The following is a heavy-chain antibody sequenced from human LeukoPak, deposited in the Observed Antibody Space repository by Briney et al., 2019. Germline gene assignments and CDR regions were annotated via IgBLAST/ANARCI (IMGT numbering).Heavy chain of an antibody. CDR3: AAYCGGDCYLNDAFDI. V-gene: IGHV4-34*01. CDR2: INHSGST. CDR1: GGSFSGYY. J-gene: IGHJ3*02. D-gene: IGHD2-21*02. Sequence: PSETLSLACAVYGGSFSGYYWSWIRQPPGKGLEWIGEINHSGSTNYNPSLKSRVTISVDTSKNQFSLKLSSVTAADTAVYYCAAYCGGDCYLNDAFDIWGQGTMVTVSS.